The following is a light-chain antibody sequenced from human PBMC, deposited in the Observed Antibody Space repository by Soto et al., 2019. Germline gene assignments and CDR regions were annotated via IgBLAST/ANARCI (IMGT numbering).Light chain of an antibody. CDR3: QQSYSSPRT. CDR2: GAS. CDR1: QSISTH. Sequence: DIPMTQSPSSLSASVGDRVTITCRASQSISTHLNWYQQRPGKAPKVLIYGASRLQNGVPSRFSGSGSGTDFTLSISSLQPEDFATYFDQQSYSSPRTFGQGTRVEI. J-gene: IGKJ1*01. V-gene: IGKV1-39*01.